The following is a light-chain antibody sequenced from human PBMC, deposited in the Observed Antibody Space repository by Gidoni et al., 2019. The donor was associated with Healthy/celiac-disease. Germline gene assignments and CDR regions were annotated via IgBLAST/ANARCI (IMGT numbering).Light chain of an antibody. V-gene: IGKV3-20*01. CDR2: GGS. CDR1: QSVRSSY. J-gene: IGKJ1*01. CDR3: QQYGSSPPWT. Sequence: EIVLTQSPVTLSLSPGERATISCRASQSVRSSYLAWYQQKPGQATRLLIYGGSSRATGIPERLSGSGSGTDFTLTISRLEPEDFAVYYCQQYGSSPPWTFGQGTKVEIK.